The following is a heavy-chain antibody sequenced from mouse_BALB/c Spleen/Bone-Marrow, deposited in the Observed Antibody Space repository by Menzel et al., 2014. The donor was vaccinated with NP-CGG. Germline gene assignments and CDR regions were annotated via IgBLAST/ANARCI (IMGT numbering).Heavy chain of an antibody. J-gene: IGHJ2*01. CDR1: VHTFTDHR. CDR3: ARGGANVDD. Sequence: QVQLQHSGAEFVMLGASVKMSCKATVHTFTDHRMHWVKQRPGQGLEWIGAIDIPDSYTTYNQKFKGKAALTVDETASTAYMQLSRLTSEDSAVYYCARGGANVDDWGQGTTLTVSS. V-gene: IGHV1-69*01. CDR2: IDIPDSYT.